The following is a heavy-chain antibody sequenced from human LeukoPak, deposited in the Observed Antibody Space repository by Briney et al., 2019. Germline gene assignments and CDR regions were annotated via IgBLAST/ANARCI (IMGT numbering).Heavy chain of an antibody. CDR3: ARSPGGWIVVAQGAFDI. Sequence: ASVKVSCKASGFTFTSSTMQWVRQARGQRLEWIGWIVVGSGNTNYAQKFQERVTITRDMSTSTVYMEVSSLRSEDTAVYYCARSPGGWIVVAQGAFDIWGQGTMVTVSS. D-gene: IGHD3-22*01. CDR2: IVVGSGNT. CDR1: GFTFTSST. V-gene: IGHV1-58*02. J-gene: IGHJ3*02.